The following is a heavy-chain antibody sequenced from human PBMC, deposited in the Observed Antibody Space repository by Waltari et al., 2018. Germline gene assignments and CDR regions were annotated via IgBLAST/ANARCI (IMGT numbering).Heavy chain of an antibody. V-gene: IGHV1-24*01. CDR1: GYTLTELS. CDR3: ATGFDSSGWYRGHY. Sequence: QVQLVQSGAEVKKPGASVKVSCKVSGYTLTELSMQWVRQAPGKGLEWMGGFDPADGETIYAQKFQGRVTMTDDTSTDTAYMELSSLRSEDTAVYYCATGFDSSGWYRGHYWGQGTLVTVSS. D-gene: IGHD6-19*01. J-gene: IGHJ4*02. CDR2: FDPADGET.